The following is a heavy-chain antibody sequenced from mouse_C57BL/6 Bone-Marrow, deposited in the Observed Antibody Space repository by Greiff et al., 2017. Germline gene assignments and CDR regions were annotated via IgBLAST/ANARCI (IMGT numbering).Heavy chain of an antibody. J-gene: IGHJ3*02. CDR2: IDPENGDT. Sequence: VQLQQSGAELVRPGASVKLSCTASGFNIKDDYMHWVKQRPEQGLEWIGWIDPENGDTEYASKFQGKSTITADTSSNTAFLQLSSLTSEDTAVYYCTTDNWDDGYWGQGTLVTVSA. V-gene: IGHV14-4*01. D-gene: IGHD4-1*02. CDR1: GFNIKDDY. CDR3: TTDNWDDGY.